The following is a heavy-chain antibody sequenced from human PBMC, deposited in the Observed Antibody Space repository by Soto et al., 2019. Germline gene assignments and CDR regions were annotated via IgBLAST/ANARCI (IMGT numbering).Heavy chain of an antibody. CDR3: ARQCGEQLARYYYFDY. Sequence: PSETLSLTCTVSGGSISSGGYYWGWIRQPPGKGLEWIGSIYYSGSTYYNPSLKSRVTISVDTSKNQFSLKLSSVTAADTAVYYCARQCGEQLARYYYFDYWGQGTLVTVSS. D-gene: IGHD6-6*01. CDR2: IYYSGST. CDR1: GGSISSGGYY. V-gene: IGHV4-39*01. J-gene: IGHJ4*02.